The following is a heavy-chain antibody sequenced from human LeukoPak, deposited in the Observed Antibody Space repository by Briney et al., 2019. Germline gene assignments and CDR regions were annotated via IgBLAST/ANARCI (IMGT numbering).Heavy chain of an antibody. J-gene: IGHJ4*02. CDR1: GSTFSSYK. V-gene: IGHV3-48*03. CDR2: ISSSGSTI. Sequence: PGGSLRLSCVASGSTFSSYKMNWVRQAPGKGLEWVSYISSSGSTIYYADSVRGRFTIPRDNAKNSLYLQMNSLRAEDTAVYYCARDLGAVAALDYWGQGTLVTVSS. CDR3: ARDLGAVAALDY. D-gene: IGHD6-19*01.